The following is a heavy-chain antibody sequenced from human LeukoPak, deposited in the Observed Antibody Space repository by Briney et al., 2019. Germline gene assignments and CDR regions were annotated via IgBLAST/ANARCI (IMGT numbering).Heavy chain of an antibody. CDR3: VRTNGGTYYDY. D-gene: IGHD1-26*01. CDR1: GFIFTDYD. V-gene: IGHV3-13*01. CDR2: FGIAGDT. J-gene: IGHJ4*02. Sequence: GGSVRLSCAASGFIFTDYDLHWVRQPPGKGLEWVSVFGIAGDTYYADSVKGRFTISRDVAKNSLYLQMNNLRAGDTAVYYCVRTNGGTYYDYWGQGTLVTVSS.